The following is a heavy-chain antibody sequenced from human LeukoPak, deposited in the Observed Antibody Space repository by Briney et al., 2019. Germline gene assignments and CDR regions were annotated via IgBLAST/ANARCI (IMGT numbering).Heavy chain of an antibody. D-gene: IGHD3-22*01. CDR2: ISGSGGST. CDR3: AKDHFYHGYYYDSSGYYGGMDV. V-gene: IGHV3-23*01. J-gene: IGHJ6*02. CDR1: GFTFSSYA. Sequence: GGSLRLSCAASGFTFSSYAMSWVRQAPGKGLEWVSAISGSGGSTYYADSVKGRFTISRDNSKNTLYLQMNSLRAEDTDVYYCAKDHFYHGYYYDSSGYYGGMDVWGQGTTVTVSS.